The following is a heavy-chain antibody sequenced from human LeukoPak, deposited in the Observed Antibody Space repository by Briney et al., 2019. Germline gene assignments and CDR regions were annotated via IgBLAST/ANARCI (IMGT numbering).Heavy chain of an antibody. J-gene: IGHJ4*02. CDR3: AEGLVGYSYASFDY. V-gene: IGHV3-23*01. CDR2: ISGSGGST. D-gene: IGHD5-18*01. CDR1: GFTFSSYA. Sequence: PGGSLRLSCAASGFTFSSYAMSWVRQAPGKGLEWVSAISGSGGSTYYADSVKGRFTISRDNSKNTLYLQMNSLRAEDTAVYYCAEGLVGYSYASFDYWGQGTLVTVSS.